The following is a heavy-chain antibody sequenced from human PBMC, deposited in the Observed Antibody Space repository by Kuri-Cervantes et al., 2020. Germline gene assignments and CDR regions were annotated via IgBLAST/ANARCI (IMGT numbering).Heavy chain of an antibody. Sequence: GESLKISCEVSGFIFRTYGMHWVRQAPGKGLEWVAYIWYDGLYKFYGDAVKGRFTISRDNSKNTLYLQMNSLKSEDTAVYYCARVASSWYSRIDYWGQGTLVTVSS. D-gene: IGHD2-15*01. J-gene: IGHJ4*02. CDR2: IWYDGLYK. V-gene: IGHV3-30*02. CDR1: GFIFRTYG. CDR3: ARVASSWYSRIDY.